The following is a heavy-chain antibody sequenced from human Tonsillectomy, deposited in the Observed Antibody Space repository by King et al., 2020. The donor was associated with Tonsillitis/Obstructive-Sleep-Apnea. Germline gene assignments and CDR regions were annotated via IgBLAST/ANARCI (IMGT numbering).Heavy chain of an antibody. J-gene: IGHJ6*03. Sequence: VQLVESGAEVKKPGESLKISCKGSGYSFTSYWIGWVRQMPGKGLEWMGIIYPGDSDTRYSQSFQGQVTISADKSISTAYLQWSSLKASDTALYYCASSGDDFWSGANYYYYYYMDVWGKGTTVTVSS. CDR3: ASSGDDFWSGANYYYYYYMDV. CDR1: GYSFTSYW. D-gene: IGHD3-3*01. CDR2: IYPGDSDT. V-gene: IGHV5-51*01.